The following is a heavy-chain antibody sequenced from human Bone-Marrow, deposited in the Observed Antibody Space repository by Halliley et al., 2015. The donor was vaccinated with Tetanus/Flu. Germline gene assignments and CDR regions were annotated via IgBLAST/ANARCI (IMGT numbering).Heavy chain of an antibody. Sequence: SGVTVSDYDMHWLRQSTTRGLEWVSAIASDGATFYLDSVKGQFTISRDRATNSLYLQMNGLRADDTALYFCARDIHGMD. CDR3: ARDIHGMD. CDR1: GVTVSDYD. J-gene: IGHJ6*03. V-gene: IGHV3-13*01. CDR2: IASDGAT.